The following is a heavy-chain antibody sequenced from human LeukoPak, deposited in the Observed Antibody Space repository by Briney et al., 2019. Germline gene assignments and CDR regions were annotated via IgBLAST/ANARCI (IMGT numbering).Heavy chain of an antibody. V-gene: IGHV4-30-2*01. CDR2: IYHSGST. CDR3: ARGVSSSWYGNWFDP. D-gene: IGHD6-13*01. Sequence: PSQTLSLTCAVSGVSISSGGYSWSWLRQPPGKGLEWIGYIYHSGSTYYNPSLKSRVTISVDRSKNQFSLKLSSVTAADTAVYYCARGVSSSWYGNWFDPWGQGTLVTVSS. J-gene: IGHJ5*02. CDR1: GVSISSGGYS.